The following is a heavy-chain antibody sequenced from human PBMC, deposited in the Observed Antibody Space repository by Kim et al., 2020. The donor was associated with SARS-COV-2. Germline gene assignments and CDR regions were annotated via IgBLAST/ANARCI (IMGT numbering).Heavy chain of an antibody. CDR3: ALHLLSSGWVHYGMDV. CDR1: GFTFSSYV. V-gene: IGHV3-23*01. J-gene: IGHJ6*02. Sequence: GGSLRLSCAASGFTFSSYVMSWVRQAPGKGLEWVSAISGSGGSTYYADSVKGRFTISRDNSKNTLYLQMNSLRAEDTAVYYCALHLLSSGWVHYGMDVWGQGTMVTVSS. D-gene: IGHD6-19*01. CDR2: ISGSGGST.